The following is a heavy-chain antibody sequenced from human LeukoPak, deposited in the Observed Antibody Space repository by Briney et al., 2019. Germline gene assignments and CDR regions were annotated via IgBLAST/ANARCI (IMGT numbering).Heavy chain of an antibody. V-gene: IGHV3-23*01. CDR3: AKDPRYYYGSGPPDY. D-gene: IGHD3-10*01. J-gene: IGHJ4*02. Sequence: PGGSLRLSCAASGFTFSSYAISWVRQAPGKGLEWVSAISGSGGSTYYADSVKGRFTISRDNSKNTLYLQMNSLRAEDTAVYYCAKDPRYYYGSGPPDYWGQGNLVTVSS. CDR1: GFTFSSYA. CDR2: ISGSGGST.